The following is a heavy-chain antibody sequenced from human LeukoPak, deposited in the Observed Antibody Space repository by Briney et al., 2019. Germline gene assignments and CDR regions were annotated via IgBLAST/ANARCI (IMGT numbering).Heavy chain of an antibody. CDR2: ISYDGSNK. J-gene: IGHJ4*02. Sequence: GGSLGLSCAASGFTFSSYAMHWVRQAPGKGLEWVAVISYDGSNKYYADSVKGRFTISRDNSKNTLYLQMNSLRAEDTAVYYCARESGDYDILTGYYMPKYYFDYWGQGTLVTVSS. D-gene: IGHD3-9*01. CDR1: GFTFSSYA. CDR3: ARESGDYDILTGYYMPKYYFDY. V-gene: IGHV3-30-3*01.